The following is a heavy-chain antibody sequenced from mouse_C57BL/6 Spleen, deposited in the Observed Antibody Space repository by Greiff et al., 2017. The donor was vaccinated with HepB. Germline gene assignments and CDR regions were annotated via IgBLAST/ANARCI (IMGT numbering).Heavy chain of an antibody. Sequence: EVQLVESGPGLVKPSQSLSLTCSVTGYSITSGYYWNWIRQFPGNKLEWMGYISYDGSNNYNPSLKNRISITRDTSKNQFFLKLNSVTTEDTATYYCARETEEFAYWGQGTLVTVSA. CDR2: ISYDGSN. CDR3: ARETEEFAY. V-gene: IGHV3-6*01. J-gene: IGHJ3*01. CDR1: GYSITSGYY.